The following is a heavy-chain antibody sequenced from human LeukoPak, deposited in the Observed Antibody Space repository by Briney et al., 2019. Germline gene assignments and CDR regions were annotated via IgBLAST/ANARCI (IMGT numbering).Heavy chain of an antibody. Sequence: SGGSLRLSCAASGFTVSSNYMTWFRQAPGKGLEGGAIIYSSGTTYNSDSVKGRFSISRDNSKTTLYLQIHSLRTEDTAVYYCARDRRVTAVTLPFDYWGQGTLVTVSS. V-gene: IGHV3-66*03. CDR2: IYSSGTT. J-gene: IGHJ4*02. CDR1: GFTVSSNY. CDR3: ARDRRVTAVTLPFDY. D-gene: IGHD4-17*01.